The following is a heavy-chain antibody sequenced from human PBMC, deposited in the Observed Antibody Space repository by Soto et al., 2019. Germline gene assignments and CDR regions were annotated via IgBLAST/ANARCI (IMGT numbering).Heavy chain of an antibody. CDR1: GCTFSSYV. J-gene: IGHJ6*02. Sequence: GGSLRLSCAASGCTFSSYVMSWVRQAPGQGLEWVSAISGSGGSTYYADSVKGRFTISRDNSKNTLYLQMNSLRAEDTALYSCAKASEKVTFFRHGMDVWGQVTTVTVSS. D-gene: IGHD3-3*01. CDR2: ISGSGGST. CDR3: AKASEKVTFFRHGMDV. V-gene: IGHV3-23*01.